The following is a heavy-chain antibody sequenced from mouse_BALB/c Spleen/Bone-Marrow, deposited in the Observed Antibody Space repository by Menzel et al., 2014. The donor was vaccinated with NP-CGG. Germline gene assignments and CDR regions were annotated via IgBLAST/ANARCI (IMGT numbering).Heavy chain of an antibody. J-gene: IGHJ1*01. V-gene: IGHV7-3*02. CDR1: GFTFTDYY. CDR3: ARDENVGIYCYFDV. CDR2: IRNKANGYTT. Sequence: EVQLVESGGGSVQPGGSLRLSCATSGFTFTDYYMSWVRQPPGKALEWLGFIRNKANGYTTEYSASVKGRFTISRDNSQRILYLQVNTLRAGDSAAYYCARDENVGIYCYFDVWGAGTTVIVSS.